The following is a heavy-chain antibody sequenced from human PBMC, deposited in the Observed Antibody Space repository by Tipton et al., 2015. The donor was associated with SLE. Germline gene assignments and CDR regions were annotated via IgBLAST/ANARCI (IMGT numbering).Heavy chain of an antibody. J-gene: IGHJ6*02. Sequence: SLRLSCAASGFTFSSYSMNWVRQAPGKGLEWVSSISSSSSYIYYADSVKGRFTISRDNSKNTLYLQMNSLRAEDTAVYYCAKDGAGYSSGWYGGYYYGMDVWGQGTTVTVSS. CDR1: GFTFSSYS. CDR2: ISSSSSYI. D-gene: IGHD6-19*01. CDR3: AKDGAGYSSGWYGGYYYGMDV. V-gene: IGHV3-21*01.